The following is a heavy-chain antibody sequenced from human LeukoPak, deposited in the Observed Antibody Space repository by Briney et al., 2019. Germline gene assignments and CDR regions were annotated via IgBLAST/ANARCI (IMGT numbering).Heavy chain of an antibody. CDR3: ARDFQYAFDI. J-gene: IGHJ3*02. Sequence: GGSLRLSCAASGFTFTDYSMNWVRQAPGKGLEWISYIGLRSGTIYYADSVTGRFTISRDIAKSSLYLQMNSLRDDDTAVYFCARDFQYAFDIWGQGTMVTVSS. CDR2: IGLRSGTI. CDR1: GFTFTDYS. V-gene: IGHV3-48*02.